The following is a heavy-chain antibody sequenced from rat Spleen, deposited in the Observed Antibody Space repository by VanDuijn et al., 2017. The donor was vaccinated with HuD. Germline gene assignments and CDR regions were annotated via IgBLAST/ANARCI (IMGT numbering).Heavy chain of an antibody. D-gene: IGHD1-6*01. CDR1: GFTFNNYW. V-gene: IGHV5-31*01. CDR3: TTFSDYATSPFAF. CDR2: ITNAAGKV. J-gene: IGHJ3*01. Sequence: EVQLVESGGGLVQPGRSLKLSCVASGFTFNNYWMAWIRQAPGKGLEWVASITNAAGKVYYPDSVKGRFTISRDNAKDNLYLQMDSLRSEDTATYYCTTFSDYATSPFAFWGRGALVTVSS.